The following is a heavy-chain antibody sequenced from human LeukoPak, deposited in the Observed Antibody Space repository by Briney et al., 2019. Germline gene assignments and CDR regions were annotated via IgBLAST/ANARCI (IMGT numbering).Heavy chain of an antibody. CDR1: GGSISSYY. V-gene: IGHV4-59*08. Sequence: SETLSLTCTVSGGSISSYYWSWIRQPPGKGLEWIGYIYYSGSTNYNPSLKSRVTISVDTSKSQFSLKLSSVTAADTAVYYCARSGEWELLTGISGVIDYWGQGTLVTISS. CDR2: IYYSGST. J-gene: IGHJ4*02. D-gene: IGHD1-26*01. CDR3: ARSGEWELLTGISGVIDY.